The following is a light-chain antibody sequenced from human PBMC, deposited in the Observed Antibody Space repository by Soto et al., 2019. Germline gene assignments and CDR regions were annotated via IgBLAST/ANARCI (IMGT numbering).Light chain of an antibody. J-gene: IGKJ5*01. Sequence: EIGLTQSPATLSVSPGERATLSCRASQSVSSNLAWYQQKPGQAPRLLIFGASTRATGIPARFSGSGSGTEFTLTISSLQPEDFAVYYCKQYNNWPPFTFGQGTRLEIK. CDR3: KQYNNWPPFT. CDR2: GAS. CDR1: QSVSSN. V-gene: IGKV3-15*01.